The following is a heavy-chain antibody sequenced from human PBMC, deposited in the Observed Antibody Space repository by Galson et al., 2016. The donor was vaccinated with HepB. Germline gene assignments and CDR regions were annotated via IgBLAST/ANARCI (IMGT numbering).Heavy chain of an antibody. CDR1: GYTLTELS. CDR3: AVVMVDFELDAFDF. Sequence: SVKVSCKVSGYTLTELSMHWVRQAPGKGLEWMGGFDPEDGERMYAEKFQGRVTMTEGTSTDTAYMDLSSLRSEDTAVYYCAVVMVDFELDAFDFWGQGTMVTVSS. J-gene: IGHJ3*01. D-gene: IGHD2-15*01. V-gene: IGHV1-24*01. CDR2: FDPEDGER.